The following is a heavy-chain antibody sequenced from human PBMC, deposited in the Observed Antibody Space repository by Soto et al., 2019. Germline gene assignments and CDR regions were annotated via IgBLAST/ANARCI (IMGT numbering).Heavy chain of an antibody. V-gene: IGHV3-15*01. J-gene: IGHJ4*02. CDR2: IKSKTDGGTT. CDR1: GFTFSNAW. Sequence: PGGSLRLSCAACGFTFSNAWMSWVRQAPGKGLEWVGRIKSKTDGGTTDYAAPVKGRFTISRDDSKNTLYLQMNSLKTEDTAVYYCTTDQEGYDILTGYYKRFDYWGQGTLVTVSS. D-gene: IGHD3-9*01. CDR3: TTDQEGYDILTGYYKRFDY.